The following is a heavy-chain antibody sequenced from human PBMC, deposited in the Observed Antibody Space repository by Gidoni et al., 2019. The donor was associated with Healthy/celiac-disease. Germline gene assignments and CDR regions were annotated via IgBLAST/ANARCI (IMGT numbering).Heavy chain of an antibody. CDR1: GFTFSSYG. V-gene: IGHV3-30*18. Sequence: QVQLVESGGGVVQPGRSLILSCAASGFTFSSYGMHWVRPAPGKGLELLAVISYDGSNKYYADSVKGRFTISRDNSKNTLYLQMNSLRAEDTAVYYCAKREGYYYYMDVWGKGTTVTVSS. J-gene: IGHJ6*03. CDR2: ISYDGSNK. CDR3: AKREGYYYYMDV.